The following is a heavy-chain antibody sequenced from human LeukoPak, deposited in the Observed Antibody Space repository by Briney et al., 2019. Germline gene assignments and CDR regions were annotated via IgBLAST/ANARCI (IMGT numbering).Heavy chain of an antibody. Sequence: ASVKVSCKASGYTFTGYYMHWVRQAPGQGLEWMGWINPNSGGTNYAQKFQGRVTMTRDTSISTAYMELSRLRSDDTAVYYCARGRGRVVNWFDPWGQGTLVTVSS. D-gene: IGHD3-10*01. CDR3: ARGRGRVVNWFDP. J-gene: IGHJ5*02. CDR2: INPNSGGT. CDR1: GYTFTGYY. V-gene: IGHV1-2*02.